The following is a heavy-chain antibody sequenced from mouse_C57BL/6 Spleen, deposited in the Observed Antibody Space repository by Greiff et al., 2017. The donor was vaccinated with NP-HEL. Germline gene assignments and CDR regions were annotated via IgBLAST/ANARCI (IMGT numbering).Heavy chain of an antibody. Sequence: VQLQQSGAELVKPGASVKMSCKASGYTFTTYPIEWMKQNHGKSLEWIGNFHPYNDDTKYNEKFKGKATLTVEKSSSTVYLELSRLTSDDSAVYHCARRYYYYGRGIGAMDYWGQGTSVTVSS. CDR1: GYTFTTYP. D-gene: IGHD1-1*01. J-gene: IGHJ4*01. V-gene: IGHV1-47*01. CDR2: FHPYNDDT. CDR3: ARRYYYYGRGIGAMDY.